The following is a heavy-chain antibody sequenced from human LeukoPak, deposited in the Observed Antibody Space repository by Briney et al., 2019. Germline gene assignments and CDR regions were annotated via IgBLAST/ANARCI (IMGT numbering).Heavy chain of an antibody. CDR2: ISSNGGST. Sequence: GGSLRLSCAASRFTFSSDAMHWVRQAPGKGLEYVSAISSNGGSTYYANSVKGRFTISRDNSKNTLYLQMGSLRAEDMAVYYCARSYCSSTSCYAGDIDYWGQGTLVTVSS. D-gene: IGHD2-2*01. V-gene: IGHV3-64*01. CDR3: ARSYCSSTSCYAGDIDY. J-gene: IGHJ4*02. CDR1: RFTFSSDA.